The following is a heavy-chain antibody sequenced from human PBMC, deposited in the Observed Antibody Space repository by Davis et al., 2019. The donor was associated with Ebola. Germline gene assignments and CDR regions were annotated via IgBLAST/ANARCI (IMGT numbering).Heavy chain of an antibody. J-gene: IGHJ4*02. Sequence: PGGSLRLSCAASGFTFSSYAMSWVRQAPGKGLEWVSTFSGSGGSTYYADSVKGRFTISRDNSKSTLYLQMNSLRADDTAVYYCAKAGGGRGFDYWGQGTLVTVSS. CDR1: GFTFSSYA. V-gene: IGHV3-23*01. D-gene: IGHD3-16*01. CDR2: FSGSGGST. CDR3: AKAGGGRGFDY.